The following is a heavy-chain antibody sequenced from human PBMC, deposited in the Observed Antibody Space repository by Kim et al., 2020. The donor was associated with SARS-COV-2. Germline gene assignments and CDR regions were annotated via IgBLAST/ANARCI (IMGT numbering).Heavy chain of an antibody. J-gene: IGHJ6*02. CDR2: ISGSGGST. D-gene: IGHD1-26*01. CDR3: AKELIVGVGYYYGMDV. Sequence: GGSLRLSCAASGFTFSSYAMSWVRQAPGKGREWVSAISGSGGSTYYADSVKGRFTISRDNSKNTLYLQMNSLRAEDTAVYYCAKELIVGVGYYYGMDVWGQGTTVTVSS. CDR1: GFTFSSYA. V-gene: IGHV3-23*01.